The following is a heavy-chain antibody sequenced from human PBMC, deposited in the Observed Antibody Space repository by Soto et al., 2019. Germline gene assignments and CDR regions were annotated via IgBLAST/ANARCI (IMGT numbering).Heavy chain of an antibody. CDR2: ISGGGGST. CDR1: GFTFSSYA. Sequence: GGSLRLSCAASGFTFSSYAMSWVRQAPGKGLEWVSAISGGGGSTYYADSVKGRFTISRDNSKNTLYLQMNSLRAEDTAVYYCAKDIARLEQWLVHFDYWGQGTLVTVSS. J-gene: IGHJ4*02. V-gene: IGHV3-23*01. D-gene: IGHD6-19*01. CDR3: AKDIARLEQWLVHFDY.